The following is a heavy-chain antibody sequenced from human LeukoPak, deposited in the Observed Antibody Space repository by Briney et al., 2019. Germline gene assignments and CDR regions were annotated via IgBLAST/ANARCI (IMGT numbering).Heavy chain of an antibody. V-gene: IGHV3-7*01. Sequence: GGSLRLSCAASGFPLSDYWMDWVRQAPGKGMEWVANINQDGTERYYVDSVKGRFTISRDNAKNSLYLQMNSLRAEDTAVYYCAREGGGGDFDYWGQGTLVTVSS. J-gene: IGHJ4*02. CDR1: GFPLSDYW. D-gene: IGHD3-16*01. CDR3: AREGGGGDFDY. CDR2: INQDGTER.